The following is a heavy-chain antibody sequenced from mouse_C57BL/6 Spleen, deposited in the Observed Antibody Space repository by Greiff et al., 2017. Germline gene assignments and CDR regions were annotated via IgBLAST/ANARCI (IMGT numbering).Heavy chain of an antibody. J-gene: IGHJ4*01. V-gene: IGHV5-9-1*02. Sequence: EVQVVESGEGLVKPGGSLKLSCAASGFTFSSYAMSWVRQTPEKRLEWVAYISSGGDYIYYADTVKGRFTISRDNARNTLYLQMSSLKSEDTAMYYCTREGNPYAMDYWGQGTSVTVSS. CDR3: TREGNPYAMDY. CDR2: ISSGGDYI. D-gene: IGHD2-1*01. CDR1: GFTFSSYA.